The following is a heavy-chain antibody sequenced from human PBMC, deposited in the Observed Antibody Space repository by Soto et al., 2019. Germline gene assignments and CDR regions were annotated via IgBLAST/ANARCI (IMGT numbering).Heavy chain of an antibody. CDR1: VFSLTTSEVG. J-gene: IGHJ4*02. CDR2: IYWDDDE. CDR3: AHRRRGSGSYSLDY. D-gene: IGHD3-10*01. V-gene: IGHV2-5*02. Sequence: QITLKESGPTLVKPTQTLTLTCTFSVFSLTTSEVGVGWIRQPPGKALEWLALIYWDDDERYNPSLENRLIITKDTSKNQVVLSMTNMDPVDTATYYCAHRRRGSGSYSLDYWGQGTLVIVSS.